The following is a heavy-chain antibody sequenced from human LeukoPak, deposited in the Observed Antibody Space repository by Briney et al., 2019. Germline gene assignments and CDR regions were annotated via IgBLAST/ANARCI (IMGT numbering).Heavy chain of an antibody. CDR1: GGTFSSYA. V-gene: IGHV1-69*05. CDR3: AREGYSGSDDDAFDI. Sequence: ASVKVSCKASGGTFSSYAISWVRQAPGQGLEWMGGIIPIFGTANYAQKFQGRVTITTDESTSTAYMELSSLRSEDTAVYYCAREGYSGSDDDAFDIWGQGTMVTVSS. CDR2: IIPIFGTA. D-gene: IGHD1-26*01. J-gene: IGHJ3*02.